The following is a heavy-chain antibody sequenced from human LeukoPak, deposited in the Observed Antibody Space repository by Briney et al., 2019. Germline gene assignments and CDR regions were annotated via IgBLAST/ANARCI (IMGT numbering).Heavy chain of an antibody. CDR1: GGSISRTSYY. J-gene: IGHJ5*02. CDR3: VTGYYLAPDNWFDP. CDR2: IFYTGST. D-gene: IGHD3-9*01. V-gene: IGHV4-39*01. Sequence: SETLSLTCIVSGGSISRTSYYWGWIRQPPGKGLEWLGSIFYTGSTYYNPSLKSRVTLSVDTSNNQFSLRLTSVTAADTAMYYCVTGYYLAPDNWFDPWGQGTLVTVSS.